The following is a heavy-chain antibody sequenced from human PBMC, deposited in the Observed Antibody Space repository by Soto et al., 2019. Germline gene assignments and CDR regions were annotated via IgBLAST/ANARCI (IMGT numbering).Heavy chain of an antibody. J-gene: IGHJ4*02. CDR2: IYHSGST. CDR1: SGSISSSNW. V-gene: IGHV4-4*02. Sequence: SETLSLTCAVSSGSISSSNWWSWVRQPPGKGLEWIGEIYHSGSTNYNPSLKSRVTISVDKSKNQFSLKLSSVTAADTAVYYCARDGGTNDRYYFDYWGQGTLVTVSS. CDR3: ARDGGTNDRYYFDY. D-gene: IGHD2-8*01.